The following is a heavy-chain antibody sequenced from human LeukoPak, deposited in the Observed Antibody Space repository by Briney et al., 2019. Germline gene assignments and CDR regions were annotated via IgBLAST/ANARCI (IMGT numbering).Heavy chain of an antibody. CDR2: IKQDGSER. CDR1: GLTISNYW. V-gene: IGHV3-7*04. CDR3: ARGGGSFYNY. J-gene: IGHJ4*02. Sequence: PGGSLRLSCTASGLTISNYWMSWVRQAPGKGLEWVANIKQDGSERYYVDSVKGRFTISRDNAKNSLYLQMNSLRAEDTAVYYCARGGGSFYNYWGQGTQVTVSS. D-gene: IGHD2-15*01.